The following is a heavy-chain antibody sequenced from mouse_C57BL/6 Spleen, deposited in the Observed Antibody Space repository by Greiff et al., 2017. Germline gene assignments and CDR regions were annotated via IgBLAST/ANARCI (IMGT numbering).Heavy chain of an antibody. D-gene: IGHD4-1*01. CDR1: GYTFTDYN. V-gene: IGHV1-18*01. CDR3: ARGWDPFAY. CDR2: INPNNGGT. Sequence: EVKLMESGPELVKPGASVKIPCKASGYTFTDYNMDWVKQSHGKSLEWIGDINPNNGGTIYNQKFKGKATLTVDKSSSTAYMELRSLTSEDTAVYYCARGWDPFAYWGQGTLVTVSA. J-gene: IGHJ3*01.